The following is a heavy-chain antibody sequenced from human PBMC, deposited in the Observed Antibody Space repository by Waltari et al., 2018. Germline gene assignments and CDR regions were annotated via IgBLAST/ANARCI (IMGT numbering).Heavy chain of an antibody. J-gene: IGHJ4*02. CDR2: IYYSGST. Sequence: QVQLQESGPGLVKPSETLSLTCPVSGGSISSYYWSWIRQPPGKGLEWIGYIYYSGSTNYNPSLKSRVTISVDTSKNQLSLKLSSVTAADTAVYYCARGLVHDRGYNYYFDYWGQGTLVTVSS. D-gene: IGHD1-20*01. V-gene: IGHV4-59*01. CDR3: ARGLVHDRGYNYYFDY. CDR1: GGSISSYY.